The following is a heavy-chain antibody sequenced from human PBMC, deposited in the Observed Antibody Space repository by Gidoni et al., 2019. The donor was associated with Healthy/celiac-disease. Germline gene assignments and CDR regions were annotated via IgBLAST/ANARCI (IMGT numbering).Heavy chain of an antibody. CDR3: AKDGGGWFDP. V-gene: IGHV3-23*01. CDR1: GFTFSSYA. CDR2: IRGSGGST. Sequence: EVQLLESGGGLVQPGGSLRLSCAASGFTFSSYAMSWVRQAPGKGLEWVSAIRGSGGSTYYADSVKGRLNISRENSKNTLYLQMNSLRAEETAVYYCAKDGGGWFDPWGQGTLVTVSS. J-gene: IGHJ5*02. D-gene: IGHD3-16*01.